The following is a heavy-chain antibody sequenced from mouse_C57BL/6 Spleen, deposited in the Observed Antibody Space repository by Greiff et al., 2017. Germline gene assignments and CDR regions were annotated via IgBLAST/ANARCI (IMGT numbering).Heavy chain of an antibody. V-gene: IGHV14-2*01. CDR2: FDPEDGET. J-gene: IGHJ4*01. D-gene: IGHD2-1*01. CDR1: GFNIKDYF. Sequence: EVQLQQPGAELVKPGASVKLSCPASGFNIKDYFMPWVKQRPEKGLEWIGRFDPEDGETKYAQKFQGQATITADASSNTAYLQLSSLTSEDTAVYYCSGLYYCTHYAMDYWGQGTSVTVSS. CDR3: SGLYYCTHYAMDY.